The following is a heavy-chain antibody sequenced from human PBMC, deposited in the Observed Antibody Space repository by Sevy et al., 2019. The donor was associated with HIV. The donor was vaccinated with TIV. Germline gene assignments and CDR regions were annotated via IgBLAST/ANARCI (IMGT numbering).Heavy chain of an antibody. D-gene: IGHD6-6*01. Sequence: GGCLRLSCAASGFSFSDYGMHWVRQAPGKGLEWVTLIRYDGSNKYYADSVKGRFTISRDNSKNTLYLQMNSLRAEDTAVYYCAKDYARRFSTSSGDFDYWGQGTLVTVSS. CDR2: IRYDGSNK. V-gene: IGHV3-30*02. J-gene: IGHJ4*02. CDR3: AKDYARRFSTSSGDFDY. CDR1: GFSFSDYG.